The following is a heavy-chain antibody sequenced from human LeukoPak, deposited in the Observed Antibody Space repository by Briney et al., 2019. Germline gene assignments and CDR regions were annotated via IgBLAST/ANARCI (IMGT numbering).Heavy chain of an antibody. D-gene: IGHD5-24*01. CDR2: IYYSRST. Sequence: SEALSLTCTGSVGSISRYYWSWLGQPPGKGREWVGYIYYSRSTNYHPSLTSRLTITLDKSTNQLSLKPSSATAADTAVYYCAGGEMDKDYDGTDIWGQGTTVTVSS. J-gene: IGHJ6*02. CDR3: AGGEMDKDYDGTDI. V-gene: IGHV4-59*03. CDR1: VGSISRYY.